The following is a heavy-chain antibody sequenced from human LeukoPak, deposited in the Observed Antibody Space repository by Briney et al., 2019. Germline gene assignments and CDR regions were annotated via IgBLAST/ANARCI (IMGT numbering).Heavy chain of an antibody. D-gene: IGHD3-22*01. CDR1: GGSVSSGSSF. CDR3: ARDRNYYDSSGYYFAN. Sequence: SETLSLTCTVSGGSVSSGSSFWSWIRQPPGKGLEWIGYIYHSGNTNYNPSLKSRVAISVDTSKSQLSLKLNSVTAADTAVYYCARDRNYYDSSGYYFANWGQGTLVTVSS. CDR2: IYHSGNT. V-gene: IGHV4-61*01. J-gene: IGHJ4*02.